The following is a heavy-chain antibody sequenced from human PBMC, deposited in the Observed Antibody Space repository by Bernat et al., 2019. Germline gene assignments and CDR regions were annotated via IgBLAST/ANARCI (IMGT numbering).Heavy chain of an antibody. V-gene: IGHV3-7*03. Sequence: EVQLVESGGGLVQTGGSLRLSCAASGFTFSNYWMTWVRQAPGKGLEWVANIKEDGSEKYYVDSVKSRFTISRDNAKNSLYLQMSSLRAEDTAVYYCARPPYNSSAFWGQGTLVTVSS. D-gene: IGHD6-6*01. CDR1: GFTFSNYW. CDR3: ARPPYNSSAF. J-gene: IGHJ4*02. CDR2: IKEDGSEK.